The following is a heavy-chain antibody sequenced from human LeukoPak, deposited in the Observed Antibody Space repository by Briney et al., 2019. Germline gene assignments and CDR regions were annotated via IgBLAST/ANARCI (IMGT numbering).Heavy chain of an antibody. J-gene: IGHJ4*02. CDR3: ARHPTPVTFGGAYYFDY. D-gene: IGHD3-16*01. Sequence: SETLSLTCTVSGGSISSSSYYWGWIRQPPGKGLEWIGNIYYTGSTYYNPSLKSRVTISVDTSKNQFSLKLTSVTAADTAVYYCARHPTPVTFGGAYYFDYWGQGTLVTVSS. CDR1: GGSISSSSYY. V-gene: IGHV4-39*01. CDR2: IYYTGST.